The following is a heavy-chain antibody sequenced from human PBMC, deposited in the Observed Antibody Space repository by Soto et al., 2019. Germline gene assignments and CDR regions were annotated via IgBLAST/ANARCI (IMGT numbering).Heavy chain of an antibody. V-gene: IGHV4-59*01. D-gene: IGHD5-18*01. Sequence: QVQLQESGPGLVKPSETLSLTCTVFGGSISSYYWSWIRQPPGKGLEWIGYIYYSGSTNYNPSLKSRVTISVDTSKNQFSLKLSSVTAADTAVYYCATTAMVKEVFDYWGQGTLVTVSS. CDR1: GGSISSYY. CDR3: ATTAMVKEVFDY. CDR2: IYYSGST. J-gene: IGHJ4*02.